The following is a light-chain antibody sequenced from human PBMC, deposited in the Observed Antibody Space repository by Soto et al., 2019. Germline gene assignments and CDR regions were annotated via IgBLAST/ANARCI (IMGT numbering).Light chain of an antibody. J-gene: IGLJ1*01. CDR2: GNS. CDR3: QSYDSSLSGLV. V-gene: IGLV1-40*01. CDR1: SSNIGAGYD. Sequence: QAVVTQPPSVSGAPGQRVTISCTGSSSNIGAGYDVHWYQQLPGTAPKLLIYGNSNRPSGVLDRFSGSKSGTSASLAITGLQAEDEADYYCQSYDSSLSGLVFGTGTKVTVL.